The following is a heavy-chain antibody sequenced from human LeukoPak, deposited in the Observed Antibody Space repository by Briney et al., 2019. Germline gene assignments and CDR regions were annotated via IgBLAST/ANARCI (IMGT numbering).Heavy chain of an antibody. CDR2: INTDGSST. V-gene: IGHV3-74*01. CDR1: GFAFSSYW. D-gene: IGHD3-3*01. Sequence: GGSLRLSCAASGFAFSSYWMHWVRQAPGKGLVWVSRINTDGSSTSYADSVKGRFTISRDNAKNTLYLQMNSLRAEDTAVYYCAKSAYYDFWSGYSPDYFDYWGQGTLVTVSS. J-gene: IGHJ4*02. CDR3: AKSAYYDFWSGYSPDYFDY.